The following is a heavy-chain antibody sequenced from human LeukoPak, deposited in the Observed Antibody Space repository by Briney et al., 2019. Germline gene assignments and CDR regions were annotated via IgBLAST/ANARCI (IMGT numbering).Heavy chain of an antibody. CDR1: GFTFSSYS. Sequence: GGSLRLSCAASGFTFSSYSMNWVRQAPGKGLEWVSYISSSSSTIYYADSVKGRFTISRDNAKNSLYLQMNSLRAEDTAVYYCARVSGGGDFDYWGQGTLVTVSS. V-gene: IGHV3-48*01. CDR2: ISSSSSTI. D-gene: IGHD1-26*01. J-gene: IGHJ4*02. CDR3: ARVSGGGDFDY.